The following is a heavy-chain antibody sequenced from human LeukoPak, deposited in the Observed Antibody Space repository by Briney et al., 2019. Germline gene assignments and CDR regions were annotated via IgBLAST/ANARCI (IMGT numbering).Heavy chain of an antibody. J-gene: IGHJ4*02. CDR3: ATPLWFGESLTYFDY. D-gene: IGHD3-10*01. CDR2: INPDSGGT. V-gene: IGHV1-2*02. CDR1: GYTFTDKY. Sequence: ASVKVSCKASGYTFTDKYMHWVRQAPGQGLEWMGWINPDSGGTNYAQKFQGRVTLTRDTSINTAYMELGRLKSDDTAVYYCATPLWFGESLTYFDYWGQGTLVIVSS.